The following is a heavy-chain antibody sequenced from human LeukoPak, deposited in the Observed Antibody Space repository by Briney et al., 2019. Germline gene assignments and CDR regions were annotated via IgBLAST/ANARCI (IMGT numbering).Heavy chain of an antibody. CDR3: ARGGGYSYGYWSGGHNWFDP. Sequence: SETLSLTCTVSGGSISSYYWSWIRQPPGKGLEWIGYIYYSGSTNYNPSLKSRVTISVDTSKNQFSLKLSSVTAADTAVYYCARGGGYSYGYWSGGHNWFDPWGQGTLVTVSS. J-gene: IGHJ5*02. D-gene: IGHD5-18*01. V-gene: IGHV4-59*08. CDR2: IYYSGST. CDR1: GGSISSYY.